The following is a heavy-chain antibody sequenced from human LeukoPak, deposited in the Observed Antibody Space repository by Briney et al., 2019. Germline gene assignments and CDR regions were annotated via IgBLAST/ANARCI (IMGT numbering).Heavy chain of an antibody. J-gene: IGHJ4*02. D-gene: IGHD5-18*01. CDR3: ARGSYGYSYGHGLDY. Sequence: PSETLSLTCTVSGGSISSYYWSWIRQPPGKGLGWIGYIYYSGSTNYSPSLKSRVTISVDTSKNQFSLKLSSVTAADTAVYYCARGSYGYSYGHGLDYWGQGTLVTVSS. V-gene: IGHV4-59*01. CDR2: IYYSGST. CDR1: GGSISSYY.